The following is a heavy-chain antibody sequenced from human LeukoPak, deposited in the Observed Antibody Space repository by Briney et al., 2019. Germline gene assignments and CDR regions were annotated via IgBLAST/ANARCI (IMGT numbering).Heavy chain of an antibody. V-gene: IGHV1-69*13. Sequence: SVKVSCKASGGTFSSYAISWVRQAPGQGLEWMGGIIPIFGTANCAQKFQGRVTITADESTSTAYMEPSSLRSEDTAVYYCAFYIAAPDLDVWGQGTTVTVSS. CDR3: AFYIAAPDLDV. J-gene: IGHJ6*02. CDR1: GGTFSSYA. CDR2: IIPIFGTA. D-gene: IGHD6-13*01.